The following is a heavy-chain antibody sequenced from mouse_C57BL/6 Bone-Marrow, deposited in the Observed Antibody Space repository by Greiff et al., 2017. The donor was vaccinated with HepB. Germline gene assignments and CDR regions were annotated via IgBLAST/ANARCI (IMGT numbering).Heavy chain of an antibody. V-gene: IGHV7-1*01. J-gene: IGHJ4*01. CDR1: GFTFSDFY. Sequence: EVKVVDSGGGLVQSGRSLRLSCATSGFTFSDFYMEWVRQAPGKGLEWIAASRNKANDYTTEYSASVKGRFIVSRDTSQSILYLQMNALRAEDTAIYYCARDATVYAMDYWGQGTSVTVSS. CDR3: ARDATVYAMDY. CDR2: SRNKANDYTT.